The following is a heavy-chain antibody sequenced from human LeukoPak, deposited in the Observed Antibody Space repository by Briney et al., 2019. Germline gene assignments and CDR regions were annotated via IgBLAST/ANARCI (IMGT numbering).Heavy chain of an antibody. J-gene: IGHJ6*03. CDR1: GFTFSSYA. CDR3: AYLPNLSSSRYYYYMDV. V-gene: IGHV3-23*01. Sequence: PGGSLRLSCAASGFTFSSYAMSWVRQAPGKGLEWVSAISGSGGSTYYADSVKGRFTISRDNSKNTLYLQMNSLRAEDTAVYYCAYLPNLSSSRYYYYMDVWGKGTTVTVSS. CDR2: ISGSGGST. D-gene: IGHD6-13*01.